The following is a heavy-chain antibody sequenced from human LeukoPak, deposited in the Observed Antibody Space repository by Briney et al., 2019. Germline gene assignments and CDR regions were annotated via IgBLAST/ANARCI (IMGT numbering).Heavy chain of an antibody. J-gene: IGHJ4*02. V-gene: IGHV3-30*02. Sequence: GGSLRLSCAASGFTVSSNYMSWVRQAPGKGLQWVAFIRSDASNTYYADSVKGRFTISRDNSENKVYLQMNSLRVEDTAVYYCANQGSTWFYFDYWGQGTLVTVSS. CDR2: IRSDASNT. CDR1: GFTVSSNY. CDR3: ANQGSTWFYFDY. D-gene: IGHD6-13*01.